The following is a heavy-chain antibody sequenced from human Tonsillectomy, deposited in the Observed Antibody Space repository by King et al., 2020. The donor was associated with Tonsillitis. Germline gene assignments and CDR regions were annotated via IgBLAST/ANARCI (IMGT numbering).Heavy chain of an antibody. V-gene: IGHV4-39*01. CDR2: MYYSGTL. CDR1: GGSISSSDHY. Sequence: QLQESGPGVVKPSETLSLTCTVSGGSISSSDHYWAWIRQPPGKGLGWIGYMYYSGTLFYHPSLKSRITISGGTSENRFSLKLSSVTAADTAVYFCARSVSGSFDYWGQGALVTVSS. D-gene: IGHD1-26*01. CDR3: ARSVSGSFDY. J-gene: IGHJ4*02.